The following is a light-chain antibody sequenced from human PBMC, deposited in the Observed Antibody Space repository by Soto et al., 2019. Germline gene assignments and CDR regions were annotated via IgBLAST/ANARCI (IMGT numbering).Light chain of an antibody. J-gene: IGLJ2*01. V-gene: IGLV1-44*01. Sequence: QSVLTQPPSASGTPGQRVTISCSGSSSNIGTNTVNWYQQLPGTAPKLLIYSNDQRPSGVPDRFSGSKSGTSASLAISGLQSDDEAVYCCAGCDDNLNGPLFGGGTKLTVL. CDR2: SND. CDR3: AGCDDNLNGPL. CDR1: SSNIGTNT.